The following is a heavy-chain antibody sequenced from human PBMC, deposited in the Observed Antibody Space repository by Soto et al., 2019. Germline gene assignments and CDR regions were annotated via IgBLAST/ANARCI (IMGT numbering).Heavy chain of an antibody. J-gene: IGHJ6*03. CDR3: GISAAGSYYYYYMDV. V-gene: IGHV1-18*01. Sequence: ASVKVSCKASGYTFTSYGISWVRQAPVQGLEWMGWISAYNGNTNYAQKLQGRVTMTTDTSTSTAYMELRSLRSDDTAVYYCGISAAGSYYYYYMDVWGKGTTVTVSS. CDR2: ISAYNGNT. CDR1: GYTFTSYG. D-gene: IGHD6-13*01.